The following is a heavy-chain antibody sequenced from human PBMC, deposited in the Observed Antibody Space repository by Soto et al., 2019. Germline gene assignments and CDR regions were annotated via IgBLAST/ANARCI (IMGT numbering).Heavy chain of an antibody. CDR2: ISGSGGTT. Sequence: EVPLLESGGGLVQPGGSLRLSCAASGFTFSSYAMSWVRQAPVKGLEWVSAISGSGGTTYYADSVRGRFTISRDNSKDTLYLQMNSLRAEDTALYYCAKYTSAWDFDYWGQGTLVTVSS. CDR1: GFTFSSYA. V-gene: IGHV3-23*01. J-gene: IGHJ4*02. CDR3: AKYTSAWDFDY. D-gene: IGHD6-19*01.